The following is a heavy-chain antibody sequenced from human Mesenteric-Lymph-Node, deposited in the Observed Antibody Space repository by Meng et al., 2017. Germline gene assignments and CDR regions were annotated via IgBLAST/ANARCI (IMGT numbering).Heavy chain of an antibody. CDR2: IYWDTDK. D-gene: IGHD2-15*01. CDR1: GCSLSTSEVG. CDR3: AHESGGTYFDY. Sequence: HITLQACGPTLVKPSQTLSLTCTFSGCSLSTSEVGVGWLRQPPGQALVWLALIYWDTDKRSSPYLKSSLTITKDTSKIQLVLTMTNMDPVDTATYYCAHESGGTYFDYWGQGTLVTVSS. V-gene: IGHV2-5*02. J-gene: IGHJ4*02.